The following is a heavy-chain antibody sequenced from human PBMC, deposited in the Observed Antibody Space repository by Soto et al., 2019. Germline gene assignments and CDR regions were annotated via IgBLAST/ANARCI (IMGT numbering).Heavy chain of an antibody. D-gene: IGHD3-3*01. Sequence: QITLNESGPTVVRPTETLTLTCRFSGFSLTTSGVGVGWIRQSPGKAPEWLALIYWDDDKRYSASLKSRLTIPKDTSKNQVVLTVSDLDPTDTATYYCAHRVLRTVFGLVTTTAIYFDFCGQGTPVAVAS. J-gene: IGHJ4*02. V-gene: IGHV2-5*02. CDR1: GFSLTTSGVG. CDR3: AHRVLRTVFGLVTTTAIYFDF. CDR2: IYWDDDK.